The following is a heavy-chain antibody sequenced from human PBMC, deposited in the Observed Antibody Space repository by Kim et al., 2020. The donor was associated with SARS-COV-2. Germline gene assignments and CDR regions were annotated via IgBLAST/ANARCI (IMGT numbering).Heavy chain of an antibody. CDR3: ARLKRGYSGYEPGHFDY. V-gene: IGHV3-30*07. D-gene: IGHD5-12*01. J-gene: IGHJ4*02. Sequence: VKGRFPITGDNSKSTRYLRMNSLRAEDTAVYYCARLKRGYSGYEPGHFDYWGQGTLVTVSS.